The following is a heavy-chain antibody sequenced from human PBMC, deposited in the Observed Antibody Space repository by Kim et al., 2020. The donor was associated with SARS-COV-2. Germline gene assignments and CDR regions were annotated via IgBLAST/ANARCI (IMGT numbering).Heavy chain of an antibody. J-gene: IGHJ5*02. CDR3: AREPVAASGWFDP. V-gene: IGHV4-59*01. Sequence: YNPSLKSRVTISVETSKNQFPLRLGSVTAADAAVDYCAREPVAASGWFDPWGQGTLVTVSS. D-gene: IGHD6-13*01.